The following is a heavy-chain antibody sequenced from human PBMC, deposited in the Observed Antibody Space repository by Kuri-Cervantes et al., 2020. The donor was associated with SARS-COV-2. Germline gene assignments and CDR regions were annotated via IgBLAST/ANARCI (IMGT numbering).Heavy chain of an antibody. CDR1: GFTFSSYG. D-gene: IGHD2-21*01. CDR3: TRATRVVIAIPFWFDP. J-gene: IGHJ5*02. CDR2: IRYDGSNK. Sequence: GESLKISCAASGFTFSSYGMHWVRQAPGKGLEWVAFIRYDGSNKYYADSVKGRFTISRDDSKSIAYLQMNSLKTEDTAVYYCTRATRVVIAIPFWFDPWGQGTLVTVSS. V-gene: IGHV3-30*02.